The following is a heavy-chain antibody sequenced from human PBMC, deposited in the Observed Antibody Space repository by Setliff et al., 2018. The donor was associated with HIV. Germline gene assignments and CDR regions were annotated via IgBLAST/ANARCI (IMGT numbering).Heavy chain of an antibody. CDR3: AKPLIFDSFDV. Sequence: ASVKVSCKALTFLVTGYNIHWVRLAPGHGPEWLGRINPNNGGTDYAQKFQGRVTMSLDTSTNTVYLELKGLTSDDTAVYYCAKPLIFDSFDVWGPGTVVTVSS. V-gene: IGHV1-2*06. CDR1: TFLVTGYN. J-gene: IGHJ3*01. CDR2: INPNNGGT. D-gene: IGHD2-15*01.